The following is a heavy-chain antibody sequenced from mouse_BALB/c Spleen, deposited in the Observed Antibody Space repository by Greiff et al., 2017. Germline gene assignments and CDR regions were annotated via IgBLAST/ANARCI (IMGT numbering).Heavy chain of an antibody. CDR3: ARRLEDYYAMDY. J-gene: IGHJ4*01. Sequence: QVQLKESGPGILQPSQTLSLTCSFSGFSLSTSGMGVSWIRQPSGKGLEWLAHIYWDDDKRYNPSLKSRLTISKDTSRNQVFLKITSVDTADTATYYCARRLEDYYAMDYWGQGTSVTVSS. V-gene: IGHV8-12*01. CDR2: IYWDDDK. CDR1: GFSLSTSGMG.